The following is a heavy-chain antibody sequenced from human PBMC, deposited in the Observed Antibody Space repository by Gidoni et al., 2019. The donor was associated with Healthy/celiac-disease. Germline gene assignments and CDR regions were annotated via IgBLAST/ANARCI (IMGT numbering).Heavy chain of an antibody. J-gene: IGHJ4*02. V-gene: IGHV3-7*01. CDR1: GFPFSSYW. D-gene: IGHD3-22*01. Sequence: EVQLVESGGGLVQPGGSLRLSCAASGFPFSSYWLSWVRQAPGKGLEWVANIKQDGSEKYYVDSVKGRFTISRDNAKNSLYLQMNSLRAEDTAVYYCARGDYYDSSGYYYPFDYWGQGTLVTVSS. CDR2: IKQDGSEK. CDR3: ARGDYYDSSGYYYPFDY.